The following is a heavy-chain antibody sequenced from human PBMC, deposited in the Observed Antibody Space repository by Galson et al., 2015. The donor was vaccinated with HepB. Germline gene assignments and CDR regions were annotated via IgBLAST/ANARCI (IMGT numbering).Heavy chain of an antibody. J-gene: IGHJ4*02. V-gene: IGHV3-15*01. CDR2: IKPETDGGAT. CDR1: TFTFTKAW. Sequence: SLRLSCAVSTFTFTKAWMTWVRQAPGKGLEWVGHIKPETDGGATDYAAPVKGRFTISRDDSKNTLYLQMNSLKTEDTAVYYCTTGDPSRIILTGYNWGVLDYWGQGTLVTVSS. D-gene: IGHD3-9*01. CDR3: TTGDPSRIILTGYNWGVLDY.